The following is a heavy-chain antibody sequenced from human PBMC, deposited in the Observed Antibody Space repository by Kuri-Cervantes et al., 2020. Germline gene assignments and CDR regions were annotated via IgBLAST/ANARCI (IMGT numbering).Heavy chain of an antibody. J-gene: IGHJ4*02. CDR3: AKQSLDYYGSGSYSTFDY. CDR2: ISWDGGST. V-gene: IGHV3-43D*04. D-gene: IGHD3-10*01. CDR1: GFTFDDYA. Sequence: GESLKIPCAASGFTFDDYAMHWVRQAPGKGLEWVSLISWDGGSTYYADSVKGRFAISRDNSKNTLYLQMNSLRAEDTAVYYCAKQSLDYYGSGSYSTFDYWGQGTLVTVSS.